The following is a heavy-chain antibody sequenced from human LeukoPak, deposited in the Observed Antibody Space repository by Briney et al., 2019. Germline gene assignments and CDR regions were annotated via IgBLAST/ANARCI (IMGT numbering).Heavy chain of an antibody. V-gene: IGHV3-7*03. D-gene: IGHD4-23*01. CDR2: IKQDGSGK. J-gene: IGHJ4*02. CDR3: AREAYGGNSEVFDY. Sequence: PGGSLRLSCAASGFTFSSYWMSWVRQAPGKGLEWVANIKQDGSGKYYVDSVKGQFTISRDNAKNSLYLQMNSLRAEDTAVYYCAREAYGGNSEVFDYWGQGTLVTVSS. CDR1: GFTFSSYW.